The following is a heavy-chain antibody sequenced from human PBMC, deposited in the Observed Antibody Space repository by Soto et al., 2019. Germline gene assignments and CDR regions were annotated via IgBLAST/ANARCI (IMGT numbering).Heavy chain of an antibody. CDR3: VRRHVSATGIDWFDP. CDR2: VNAANGDT. J-gene: IGHJ5*02. Sequence: ASVKVSCKASGYTFTSYGIHWVRQAPGQRLEWMGWVNAANGDTKYSPKFQGRVTITRDTSASTAYMELSSLRSEDTAVYYCVRRHVSATGIDWFDPWGQGTLVTVSS. CDR1: GYTFTSYG. D-gene: IGHD6-13*01. V-gene: IGHV1-3*01.